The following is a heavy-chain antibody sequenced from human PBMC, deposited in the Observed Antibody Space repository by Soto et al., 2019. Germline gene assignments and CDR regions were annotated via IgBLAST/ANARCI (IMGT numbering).Heavy chain of an antibody. D-gene: IGHD3-22*01. Sequence: PRPSVKVSCKASGYTFSAYYLHWVRQAPGQGLEWMGWINPKSGVTNYAQKFQGRVTMTRDMFISTAYIQLSRLRSDDTAVYLCARGRTNYDSSGYVGVWPFDPRGQGTLVTVSS. CDR2: INPKSGVT. V-gene: IGHV1-2*02. CDR1: GYTFSAYY. CDR3: ARGRTNYDSSGYVGVWPFDP. J-gene: IGHJ5*02.